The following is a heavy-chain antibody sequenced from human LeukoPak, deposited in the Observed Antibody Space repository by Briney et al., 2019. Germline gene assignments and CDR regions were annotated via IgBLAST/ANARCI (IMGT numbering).Heavy chain of an antibody. J-gene: IGHJ6*03. CDR1: GGSISSGGYS. Sequence: SQTLSLTCAVSGGSISSGGYSWSWIRQPPGKGLEWIGYIYHSGSTYYNPPLKSRVNISVDTSKNQFSLKLSSVTAADTAVYYCARAVYYYMDVWGKGTTVTVSS. V-gene: IGHV4-30-2*05. CDR3: ARAVYYYMDV. CDR2: IYHSGST.